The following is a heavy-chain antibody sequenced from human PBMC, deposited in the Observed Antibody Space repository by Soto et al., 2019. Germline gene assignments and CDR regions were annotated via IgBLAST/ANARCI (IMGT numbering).Heavy chain of an antibody. V-gene: IGHV3-7*03. CDR2: IKQDGSEK. Sequence: EVQLVESGGGLVQPGGSLRLSCAASGFTFSSYWMSWVRQAPGKGLEWVANIKQDGSEKYYVDSVKGRFTISRDNAKNSLYLQMNSLRAEDTAVYYCAELWEDGTSDCWGQGTLVTVSS. D-gene: IGHD1-7*01. CDR3: AELWEDGTSDC. CDR1: GFTFSSYW. J-gene: IGHJ4*02.